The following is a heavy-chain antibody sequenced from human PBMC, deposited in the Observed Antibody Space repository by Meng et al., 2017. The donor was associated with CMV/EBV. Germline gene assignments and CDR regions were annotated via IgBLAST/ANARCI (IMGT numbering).Heavy chain of an antibody. V-gene: IGHV4-31*03. Sequence: SETLSLTCTVSGGPIKNPNYYWSWNRHQPGKGLVWLGYSYYTGAYYNPSLASRIFISVDSSSNRYSLTLKAVTAADTALYFCASMRGSGSEDYWGPGTLVTVSS. CDR2: SYYTGA. J-gene: IGHJ4*02. CDR1: GGPIKNPNYY. CDR3: ASMRGSGSEDY. D-gene: IGHD3-10*01.